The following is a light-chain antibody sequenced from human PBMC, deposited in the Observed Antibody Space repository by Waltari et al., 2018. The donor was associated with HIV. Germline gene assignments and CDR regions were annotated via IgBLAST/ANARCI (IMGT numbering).Light chain of an antibody. CDR2: EVS. CDR1: NDDIGSYIY. Sequence: QSVLTQPASVSGSPGQSITISCSGTNDDIGSYIYVSWYQQHPGKAPKLLIYEVSSRPSGVSGRFSGSKSGHTASLTISGIQTEDEAHYYCTSYTSASTVVFGGETKLTVL. V-gene: IGLV2-14*01. CDR3: TSYTSASTVV. J-gene: IGLJ2*01.